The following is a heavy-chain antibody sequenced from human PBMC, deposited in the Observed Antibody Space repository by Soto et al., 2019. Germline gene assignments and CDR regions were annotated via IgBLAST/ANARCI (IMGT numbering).Heavy chain of an antibody. Sequence: QVHLVQSGSEVKKPGSSVTVSCKASGGTFNTYTFSWVRQDPGQGLEWMGSILTIMGSVNYAHDFRGRLSITAGPSTTTAYMELTSLTSHDTAIYYCARIPRYSYPTSDPLDNWGQGTLVTVSS. D-gene: IGHD2-15*01. CDR1: GGTFNTYT. V-gene: IGHV1-69*01. J-gene: IGHJ4*02. CDR2: ILTIMGSV. CDR3: ARIPRYSYPTSDPLDN.